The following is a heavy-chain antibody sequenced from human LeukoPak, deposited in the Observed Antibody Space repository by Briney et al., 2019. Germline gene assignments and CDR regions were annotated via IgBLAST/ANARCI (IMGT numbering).Heavy chain of an antibody. V-gene: IGHV3-30*07. CDR2: ISFDACNK. CDR1: GFTFSSYA. D-gene: IGHD3-10*02. J-gene: IGHJ5*02. Sequence: PGGSLRLSCAASGFTFSSYAMHWVRQAPGKGLEWVAVISFDACNKYYADSVRGRFTISRDNSKDTLYLQMNSLRAEDTAVYYCARGHLFGAGGLNWFEPWGQGNLVTVSS. CDR3: ARGHLFGAGGLNWFEP.